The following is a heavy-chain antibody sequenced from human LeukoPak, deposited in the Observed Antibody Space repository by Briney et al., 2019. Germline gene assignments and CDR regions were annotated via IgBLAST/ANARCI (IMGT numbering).Heavy chain of an antibody. V-gene: IGHV3-48*03. Sequence: PGGSPRLSCAASGFTFSSYEMNWVRQAPGKGLEWVSYISSSGSTIYYADSVKGRFTISRDNAKNSLYLQMNSLRAEDTAVYYCARESPPTAVAAHWYYFDYWGQGTLVTVSS. D-gene: IGHD6-19*01. CDR2: ISSSGSTI. CDR3: ARESPPTAVAAHWYYFDY. CDR1: GFTFSSYE. J-gene: IGHJ4*02.